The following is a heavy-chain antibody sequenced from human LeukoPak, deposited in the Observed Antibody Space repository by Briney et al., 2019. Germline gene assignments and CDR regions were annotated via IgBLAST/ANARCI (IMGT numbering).Heavy chain of an antibody. CDR2: VNPSGGST. J-gene: IGHJ4*02. D-gene: IGHD3-10*01. CDR1: GYTFTSYY. V-gene: IGHV1-46*01. Sequence: ASVKVSCKASGYTFTSYYMHWVRQAPGQGLEWMGIVNPSGGSTSYAQKFQGRVTMTRDTSTSTVYMELSSLRSEDTAVYYCARDLVYYGSGSYARPIDYWGQGTLVTVSS. CDR3: ARDLVYYGSGSYARPIDY.